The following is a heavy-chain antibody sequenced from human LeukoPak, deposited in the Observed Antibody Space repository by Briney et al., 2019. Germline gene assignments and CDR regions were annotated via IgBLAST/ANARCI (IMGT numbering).Heavy chain of an antibody. J-gene: IGHJ4*02. D-gene: IGHD3-22*01. CDR1: GYTFTSYG. Sequence: GASVKVSCKASGYTFTSYGISWVRQAPGQGLEWMGWISAYNGNTNYAQKLQGRVTMTTDTSTSTAYMELRSLRSDDTAVYYCARDDPYYYDSSGYYYWGQGTLVTVSS. V-gene: IGHV1-18*01. CDR2: ISAYNGNT. CDR3: ARDDPYYYDSSGYYY.